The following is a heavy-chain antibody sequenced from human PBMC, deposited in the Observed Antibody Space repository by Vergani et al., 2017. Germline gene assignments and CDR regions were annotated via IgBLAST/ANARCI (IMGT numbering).Heavy chain of an antibody. CDR1: GDSIISRSYY. CDR3: ASEKYYSXSTSHFRGRYFDV. J-gene: IGHJ2*01. CDR2: IYNSGNG. D-gene: IGHD3-16*01. V-gene: IGHV4-39*01. Sequence: QMQLQESGPGLVKASETLTLTCTVSGDSIISRSYYWGWIRQPPGKGPEWIGSIYNSGNGDSSSSLKSRVTISADTSKNQFSLRLTSVTAADTAVYYCASEKYYSXSTSHFRGRYFDVWGRGTLVTVPS.